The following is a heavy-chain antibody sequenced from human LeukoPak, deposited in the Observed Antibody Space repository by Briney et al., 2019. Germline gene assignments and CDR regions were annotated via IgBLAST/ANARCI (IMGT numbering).Heavy chain of an antibody. J-gene: IGHJ3*02. CDR2: ISSSSSYI. CDR1: GFTFSSYS. V-gene: IGHV3-21*01. CDR3: ARAGYSYGYSAFDI. Sequence: GGSLRLSCAASGFTFSSYSMNWVRQAPGKGLEWVSSISSSSSYIYYADSVKGRFTISTDNAKNSLYLQMNSLRAEDTAVYYCARAGYSYGYSAFDIWGQGTMVTLSS. D-gene: IGHD5-18*01.